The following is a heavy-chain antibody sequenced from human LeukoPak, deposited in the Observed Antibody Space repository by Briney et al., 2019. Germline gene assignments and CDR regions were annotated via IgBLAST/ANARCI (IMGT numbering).Heavy chain of an antibody. CDR2: INHSGST. V-gene: IGHV4-34*01. Sequence: SETLSLTCAVYGGSFSGYYWSWIRQPPGKGLEWIGEINHSGSTNYNPSLKSRVTILVDTSKNQFSLKLSSVTAADTAAYYCARSRPGYSSGWYTAGYYYYYYMDVWGKGTTVTVSS. J-gene: IGHJ6*03. CDR1: GGSFSGYY. CDR3: ARSRPGYSSGWYTAGYYYYYYMDV. D-gene: IGHD6-19*01.